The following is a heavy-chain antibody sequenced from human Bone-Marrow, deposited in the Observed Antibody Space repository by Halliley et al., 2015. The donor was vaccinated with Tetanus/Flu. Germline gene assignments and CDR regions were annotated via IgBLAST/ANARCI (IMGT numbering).Heavy chain of an antibody. V-gene: IGHV3-30-3*01. J-gene: IGHJ6*01. CDR3: AREGRGDRDPSGLGV. CDR2: ISYEGSNK. CDR1: GFPFNNYA. Sequence: SLRLSCAASGFPFNNYALHWVRQAPGKGLEWVALISYEGSNKKYGDSVKGRFTISRDNSKNTLYLQMSSLRPEDTAVYYCAREGRGDRDPSGLGVWGKGATVSVAS. D-gene: IGHD7-27*01.